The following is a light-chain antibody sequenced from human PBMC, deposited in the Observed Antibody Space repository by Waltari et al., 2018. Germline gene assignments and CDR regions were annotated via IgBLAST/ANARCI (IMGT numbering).Light chain of an antibody. CDR3: QQYYSTPFT. CDR1: QSVLYRSNNKNY. CDR2: WAS. Sequence: DIVMTKSPGSLPVSLGERATISCTSSQSVLYRSNNKNYLLLYQQKTGQPPKLLIYWASTRESGVPDRFSGSGSGTDFTLTINSLQAEDVAVYYCQQYYSTPFTFGQGTKVEIK. V-gene: IGKV4-1*01. J-gene: IGKJ1*01.